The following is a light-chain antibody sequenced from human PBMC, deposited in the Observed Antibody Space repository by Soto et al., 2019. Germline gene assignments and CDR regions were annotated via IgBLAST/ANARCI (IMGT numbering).Light chain of an antibody. CDR3: QQYNSYHT. V-gene: IGKV1-5*01. CDR1: QSISSW. CDR2: DAS. J-gene: IGKJ4*01. Sequence: DIQMTQSPSTLSASVGDRVTITCRASQSISSWLAWYQQNPGKAPKLLIYDASSLESGVPSRFSGSGSGTEFTLTISSLQPDDFATYYCQQYNSYHTFGGGTKVEIK.